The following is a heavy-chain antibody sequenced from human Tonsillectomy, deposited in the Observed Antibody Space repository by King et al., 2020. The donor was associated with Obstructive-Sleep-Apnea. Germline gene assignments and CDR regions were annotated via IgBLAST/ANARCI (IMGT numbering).Heavy chain of an antibody. Sequence: VQLVESGGGLVQPGGSLRLSCAASGFTFSSYWMHWVRQAPGKGLVWVSRVNSDGSSTSYADSGKGRFTISRDNAKNTLYLQMNSVRAEDTAVYYCARVNIGDSSGYSGYFDNWGQGILVTVSS. V-gene: IGHV3-74*01. D-gene: IGHD3-22*01. J-gene: IGHJ4*02. CDR1: GFTFSSYW. CDR2: VNSDGSST. CDR3: ARVNIGDSSGYSGYFDN.